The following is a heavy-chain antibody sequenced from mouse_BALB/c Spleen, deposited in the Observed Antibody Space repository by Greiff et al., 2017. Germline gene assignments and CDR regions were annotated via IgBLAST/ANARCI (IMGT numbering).Heavy chain of an antibody. CDR2: IWGDGST. CDR3: ASPWHYGNYDYAMDY. D-gene: IGHD2-1*01. V-gene: IGHV2-6-7*01. Sequence: QVQLKQSGPGLVAPSQSLSITCTVSGFSLTGYGVNWVRQPPGKGLEWLGMIWGDGSTDYNSALKSRLSISKDNSKSQVFLKMNSLQTDDTARYYCASPWHYGNYDYAMDYWGQGTSVTVSS. CDR1: GFSLTGYG. J-gene: IGHJ4*01.